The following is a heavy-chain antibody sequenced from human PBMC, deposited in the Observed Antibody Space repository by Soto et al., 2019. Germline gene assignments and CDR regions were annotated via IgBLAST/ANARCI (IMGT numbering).Heavy chain of an antibody. Sequence: ASVKVSCKASGYTFTSYGISWVRQAPGQGLEWMGWISAYNGGTNYAQKFQGWVTMTRDTSISTAYMELSRLRSDDTAVYYCARDSAARIFDYWGQGTLVTVSS. CDR3: ARDSAARIFDY. D-gene: IGHD6-6*01. CDR2: ISAYNGGT. V-gene: IGHV1-18*01. CDR1: GYTFTSYG. J-gene: IGHJ4*02.